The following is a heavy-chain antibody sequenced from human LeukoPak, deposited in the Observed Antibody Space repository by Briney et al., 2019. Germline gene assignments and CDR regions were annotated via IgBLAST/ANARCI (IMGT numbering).Heavy chain of an antibody. V-gene: IGHV4-39*07. Sequence: KPSETLSLTCTVSGGSISSSSYYWGWIRQPPGKGLEWIGSIYYSGSTYYNPSLKSRVTISVDTSKDQFSLKLSSVTAADTAVYYCARGRGIAARYYYYYYYMDVWGKGTTVTVSS. CDR1: GGSISSSSYY. J-gene: IGHJ6*03. CDR3: ARGRGIAARYYYYYYYMDV. CDR2: IYYSGST. D-gene: IGHD6-6*01.